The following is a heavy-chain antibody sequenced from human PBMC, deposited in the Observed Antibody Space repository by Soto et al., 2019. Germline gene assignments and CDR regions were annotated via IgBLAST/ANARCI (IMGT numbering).Heavy chain of an antibody. Sequence: SETLSLTCTVSGDSISSGDYYWSWIRQHPGKGLEWIGYIYYSGSTYYNPSLKSRVTISLDTSKNQFSLKLSSVTAADTAVYYCARDRYSGYNSGVYYYYGMDVWGQGTTVTVSS. D-gene: IGHD5-12*01. CDR1: GDSISSGDYY. J-gene: IGHJ6*02. CDR2: IYYSGST. CDR3: ARDRYSGYNSGVYYYYGMDV. V-gene: IGHV4-31*03.